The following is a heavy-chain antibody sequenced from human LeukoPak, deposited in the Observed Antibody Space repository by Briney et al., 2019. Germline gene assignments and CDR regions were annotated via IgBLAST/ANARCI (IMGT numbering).Heavy chain of an antibody. J-gene: IGHJ6*04. Sequence: GGTLRLSCAASGFTFSSYAMSWVRQAPGKGLEWVSAIGGSGGSTYYADSVKGRFTISRDNSKNTLYLQMNSLRAEDTAVYYCAELGTTMIGGVWGKGTTVTISS. CDR1: GFTFSSYA. V-gene: IGHV3-23*01. CDR3: AELGTTMIGGV. D-gene: IGHD3-10*02. CDR2: IGGSGGST.